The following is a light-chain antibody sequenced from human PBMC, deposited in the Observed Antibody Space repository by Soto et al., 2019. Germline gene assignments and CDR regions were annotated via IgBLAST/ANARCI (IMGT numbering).Light chain of an antibody. V-gene: IGLV3-21*04. CDR1: NIGSKS. CDR2: YDS. J-gene: IGLJ2*01. CDR3: QVSDSSSDHSGVV. Sequence: SYELTQPPSVSVAPGKTARITCGGNNIGSKSVHWYQQKPGQAPVVVIYYDSDRPSGIPERFSGSNSGNTATLTISRVEAGDEADYYCQVSDSSSDHSGVVFGGGTKLTVL.